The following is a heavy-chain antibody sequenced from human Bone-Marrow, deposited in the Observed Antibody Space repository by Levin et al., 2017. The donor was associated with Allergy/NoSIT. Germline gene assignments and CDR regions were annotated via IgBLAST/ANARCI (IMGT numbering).Heavy chain of an antibody. CDR1: GYNFPTYW. V-gene: IGHV5-51*01. D-gene: IGHD2-15*01. CDR3: ARSPRAAPLGGSAYDF. CDR2: MYPDDSDT. Sequence: GGSLRLSCKASGYNFPTYWIGWVRQMPGKGLEWMGIMYPDDSDTRYSPSFQGQVTISADKSINTAYLQWDSLKASDTAIYYCARSPRAAPLGGSAYDFWGQGTLVSVSS. J-gene: IGHJ4*02.